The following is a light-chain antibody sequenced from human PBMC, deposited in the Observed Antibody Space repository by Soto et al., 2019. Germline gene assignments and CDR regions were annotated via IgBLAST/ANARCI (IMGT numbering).Light chain of an antibody. V-gene: IGKV3-20*01. CDR2: GAY. CDR1: QSVSRSY. CDR3: QQYGSSPGT. Sequence: IVLTQSPGTLSLSPGERATLSCRASQSVSRSYLAWYQQKPGQAPRLLVYGAYIRATGIPDRFSGSGSGTDFTITISRLEPEDFAVYYCQQYGSSPGTFGQGNKVEIK. J-gene: IGKJ1*01.